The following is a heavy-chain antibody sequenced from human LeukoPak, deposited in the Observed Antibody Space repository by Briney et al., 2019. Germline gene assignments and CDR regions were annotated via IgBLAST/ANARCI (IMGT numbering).Heavy chain of an antibody. Sequence: GASVKVSCKASGYTFTSYGISWVRQAPGQGLEWMGWISAYNGNTNYAQKLQGRVTMTTDTSTSTAYMELRSLRSDDTAVYYCARATRGYSGYDFGLPQDDYWGQGTLVTVSS. J-gene: IGHJ4*02. CDR3: ARATRGYSGYDFGLPQDDY. D-gene: IGHD5-12*01. CDR1: GYTFTSYG. CDR2: ISAYNGNT. V-gene: IGHV1-18*01.